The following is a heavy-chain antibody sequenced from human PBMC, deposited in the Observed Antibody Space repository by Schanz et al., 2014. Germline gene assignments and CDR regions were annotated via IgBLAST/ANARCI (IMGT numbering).Heavy chain of an antibody. Sequence: EVQLVESGGGLIQPGGSLRLSCATSGFSLDIFAVSWVRQAPGKGLEWVSYISGSSRTIYYADSMKGRFTVSRDNAENALYLQMNSLRAEDTGLYFCARGGSGSHYRLDYWGQGTLVTVSS. CDR3: ARGGSGSHYRLDY. D-gene: IGHD1-26*01. CDR1: GFSLDIFA. CDR2: ISGSSRTI. V-gene: IGHV3-48*01. J-gene: IGHJ4*02.